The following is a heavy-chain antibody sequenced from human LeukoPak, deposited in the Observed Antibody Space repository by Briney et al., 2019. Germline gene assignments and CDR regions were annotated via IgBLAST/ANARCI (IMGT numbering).Heavy chain of an antibody. D-gene: IGHD3-22*01. CDR2: IYYSGST. J-gene: IGHJ4*02. CDR1: GGSISGYY. V-gene: IGHV4-59*08. Sequence: PSETLSLTCSVSGGSISGYYWSWIRQPPGQGLEWVGYIYYSGSTNYNPSLKSRVTISVDTSKNQFSLKLTSVAAADTAVYYCARRSAYYDSSGYYYLYYFDYWGQGTLVTVSS. CDR3: ARRSAYYDSSGYYYLYYFDY.